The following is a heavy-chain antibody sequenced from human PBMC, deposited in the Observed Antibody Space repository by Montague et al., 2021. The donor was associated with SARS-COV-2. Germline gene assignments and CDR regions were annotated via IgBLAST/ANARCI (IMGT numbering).Heavy chain of an antibody. CDR1: GASISITNYY. V-gene: IGHV4-61*02. D-gene: IGHD2-15*01. J-gene: IGHJ4*02. CDR2: IYSSGAN. Sequence: TLSLTCTVAGASISITNYYSSWIRQPAGKGLEWIGRIYSSGANYYKSSLKRRVTISMDTSKNECPLKLSSVTAADTAVYYCARIINHFGSDGPRSHFDYWGQGILVTVSS. CDR3: ARIINHFGSDGPRSHFDY.